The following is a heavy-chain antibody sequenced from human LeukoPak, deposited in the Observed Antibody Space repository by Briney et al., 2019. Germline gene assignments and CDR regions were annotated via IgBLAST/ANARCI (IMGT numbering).Heavy chain of an antibody. Sequence: PGGSLRLSCAASGFTFSSYGMHWVRQAPGKELEWVAVISYDGSNKYYADSVKGRFTISRDNSKNTLYLQMNSLRAEDTAVYYCAKVPYSGYDMDYWGQGTLVTVSS. CDR3: AKVPYSGYDMDY. V-gene: IGHV3-30*18. CDR1: GFTFSSYG. CDR2: ISYDGSNK. J-gene: IGHJ4*02. D-gene: IGHD5-12*01.